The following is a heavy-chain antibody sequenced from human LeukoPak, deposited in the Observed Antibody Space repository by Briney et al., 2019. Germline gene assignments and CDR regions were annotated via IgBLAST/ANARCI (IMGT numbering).Heavy chain of an antibody. V-gene: IGHV1-18*01. CDR1: GYTFTSYG. CDR2: ISAYNGNT. J-gene: IGHJ4*02. Sequence: ASVKVSCKASGYTFTSYGISWVRQAPGQGLGWMGWISAYNGNTNYAQKLQGRVTMTTDTSTSTAYMELRSLRSDDTAVYYCARDREYYYDSSGYHRSFDYWGQGTLVTVSS. CDR3: ARDREYYYDSSGYHRSFDY. D-gene: IGHD3-22*01.